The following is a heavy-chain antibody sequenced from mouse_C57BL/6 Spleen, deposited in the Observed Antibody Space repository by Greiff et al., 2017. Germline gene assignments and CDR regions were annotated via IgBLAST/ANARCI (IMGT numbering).Heavy chain of an antibody. Sequence: QVQLQQPGAELVRPGSSVKLSCKASGYTFTSYWMDWVKQRPGQGLEWIGNIYPSDSETHYNQKFKDKATLTVDKSSSTAYMQLSSLTSEDCAVYFCARGGLRRGWFAYWGQGTLVTVSA. V-gene: IGHV1-61*01. J-gene: IGHJ3*01. CDR3: ARGGLRRGWFAY. CDR2: IYPSDSET. CDR1: GYTFTSYW. D-gene: IGHD2-2*01.